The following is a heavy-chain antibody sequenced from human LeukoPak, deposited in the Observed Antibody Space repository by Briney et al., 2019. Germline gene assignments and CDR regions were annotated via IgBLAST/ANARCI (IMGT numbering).Heavy chain of an antibody. CDR2: IITSSSYL. CDR1: GFTFSRYS. CDR3: ARDLGGYSYGSHFDY. V-gene: IGHV3-21*01. Sequence: GGSLRLPCAASGFTFSRYSLNWVRQAPGKGLEGVSSIITSSSYLYYADSVKGRFTISRDNARNSLYLHMNSLRAEDTAVYYCARDLGGYSYGSHFDYWGQGTLVTVSS. J-gene: IGHJ4*02. D-gene: IGHD5-18*01.